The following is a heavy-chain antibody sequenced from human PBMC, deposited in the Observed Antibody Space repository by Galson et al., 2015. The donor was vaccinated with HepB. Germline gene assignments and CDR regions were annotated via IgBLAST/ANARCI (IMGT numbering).Heavy chain of an antibody. V-gene: IGHV3-48*04. Sequence: SLRLSCAASDSTFSSYTMYWVRQTPGKGLQWMSFISTNGATNHYADSVKGRFTIARDNAKNTMWLQMNSLRAEDTAVYYCATRKFGSGAYWTFDTWGQGTLATVSS. CDR2: ISTNGATN. J-gene: IGHJ3*02. CDR1: DSTFSSYT. D-gene: IGHD2-21*01. CDR3: ATRKFGSGAYWTFDT.